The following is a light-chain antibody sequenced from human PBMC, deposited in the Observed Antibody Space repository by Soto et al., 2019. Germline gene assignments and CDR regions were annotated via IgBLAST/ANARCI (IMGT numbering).Light chain of an antibody. V-gene: IGLV2-14*02. Sequence: QSALTQPASVSASPGQSITISCTATSSDVGAYNLVSWYRQLPDKAPQLLIYEAFKRPSGVSIRFSGSKSGNTASLAITGLQAEDEADYYCQSYDSSLSGWVFGGGTKVTVL. CDR2: EAF. CDR3: QSYDSSLSGWV. CDR1: SSDVGAYNL. J-gene: IGLJ3*02.